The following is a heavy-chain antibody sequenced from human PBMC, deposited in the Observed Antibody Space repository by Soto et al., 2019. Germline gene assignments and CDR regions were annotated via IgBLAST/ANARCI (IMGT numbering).Heavy chain of an antibody. CDR2: ISGYNGNT. D-gene: IGHD3-22*01. CDR1: GYTFTRYG. V-gene: IGHV1-18*01. J-gene: IGHJ5*02. CDR3: ARGGNYYDSSGRFDP. Sequence: ASVKVSCKASGYTFTRYGINWVRQAPGQGLEWMGWISGYNGNTNYAQKLQGRVTMTTDTSTSTAYMELRSLRSDDTAVYYCARGGNYYDSSGRFDPWGQGTLVTVSS.